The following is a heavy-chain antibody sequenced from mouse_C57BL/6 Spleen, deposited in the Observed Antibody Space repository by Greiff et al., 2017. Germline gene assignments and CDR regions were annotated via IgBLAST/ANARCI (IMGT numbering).Heavy chain of an antibody. D-gene: IGHD1-1*01. CDR2: ISYSGST. CDR3: ARSTVVAGDYYAMDY. J-gene: IGHJ4*01. Sequence: EVKLMESGPGLAKPSQTLSLTCSVTGYSITSDYWNWIRKFPGNKLEYMGYISYSGSTYYNPSLKSRIAITRDTSKNQYYLQLNSVTTEDTATYYCARSTVVAGDYYAMDYWGQGTSVTVSS. V-gene: IGHV3-8*01. CDR1: GYSITSDY.